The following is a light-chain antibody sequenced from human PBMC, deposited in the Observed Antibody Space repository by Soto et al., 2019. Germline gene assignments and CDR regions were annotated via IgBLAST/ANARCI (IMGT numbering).Light chain of an antibody. V-gene: IGKV4-1*01. J-gene: IGKJ1*01. CDR1: QSVLTNSNNKNY. CDR2: GAS. CDR3: QQYYGTTWT. Sequence: DIVMTQSPDSLAVSLGVRATINCRSSQSVLTNSNNKNYLAWYQQKPGQHPKLLISGASTRESGVPDRFSGRGSGTDFTLTISSLQAEDVAVYYCQQYYGTTWTFGQGTKVEVK.